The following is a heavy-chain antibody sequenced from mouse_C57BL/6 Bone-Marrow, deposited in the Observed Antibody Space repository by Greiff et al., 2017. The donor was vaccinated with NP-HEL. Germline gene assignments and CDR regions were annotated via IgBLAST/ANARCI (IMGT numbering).Heavy chain of an antibody. CDR1: GFSLTSYG. CDR2: IWSGGST. Sequence: QVQLKQSGPGLVQPSQSLSITCTVSGFSLTSYGVHWVRQSPGKGLEWLGVIWSGGSTDYNAAFISRLSISKDNSKSQVFFKMNSLQADDTAIYYCARNYPAHYYGSSPYAMDYWGQGTSVTVSS. D-gene: IGHD1-1*01. J-gene: IGHJ4*01. V-gene: IGHV2-2*01. CDR3: ARNYPAHYYGSSPYAMDY.